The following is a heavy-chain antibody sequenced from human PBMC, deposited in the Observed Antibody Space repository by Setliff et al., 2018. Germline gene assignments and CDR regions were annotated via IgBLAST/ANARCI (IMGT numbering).Heavy chain of an antibody. J-gene: IGHJ5*02. V-gene: IGHV3-33*03. CDR2: IWYDGSNK. CDR3: TTGLTDYDSGGYLDQ. CDR1: GFILSPYG. Sequence: PGGSLRLSCAASGFILSPYGMHWVRQAPGKGLEWVAVIWYDGSNKYYADSVKGRFTISRDNAKNSAYLQMNSLRTEDTAVYYCTTGLTDYDSGGYLDQWGQGTLVTVSS. D-gene: IGHD3-22*01.